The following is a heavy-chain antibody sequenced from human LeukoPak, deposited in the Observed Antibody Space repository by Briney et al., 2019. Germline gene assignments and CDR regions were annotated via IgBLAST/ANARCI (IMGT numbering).Heavy chain of an antibody. CDR2: ISAYNGNT. V-gene: IGHV1-18*01. CDR1: GYTFTSYG. D-gene: IGHD3-16*02. J-gene: IGHJ3*02. CDR3: ARSRSIMITFGGVIVPQSAAFDI. Sequence: ASVKVSCKASGYTFTSYGISWVRQAPGQGLEWMGWISAYNGNTNYAQKLQGRATITADESTSTAYMELSSLRSEDTAVYYCARSRSIMITFGGVIVPQSAAFDIWGQGTMVTVSS.